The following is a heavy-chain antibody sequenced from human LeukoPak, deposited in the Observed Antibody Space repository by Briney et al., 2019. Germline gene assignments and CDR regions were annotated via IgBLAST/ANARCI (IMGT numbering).Heavy chain of an antibody. CDR1: GDSISTSNSY. CDR2: INHSGST. V-gene: IGHV4-39*07. Sequence: SETLSLTCTVSGDSISTSNSYWGWTRQPPGKGLEWIGEINHSGSTNYNPSLKSRVTISVDTSKNQFSLKLSSVTAADTAVYYCARASYYYDSSSYYRGLFRYFDYWGQGTLVTVSS. CDR3: ARASYYYDSSSYYRGLFRYFDY. J-gene: IGHJ4*02. D-gene: IGHD3-22*01.